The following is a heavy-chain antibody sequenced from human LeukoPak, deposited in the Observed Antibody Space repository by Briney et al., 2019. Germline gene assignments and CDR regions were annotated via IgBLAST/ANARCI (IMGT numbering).Heavy chain of an antibody. CDR2: ISRNTRTI. CDR1: GFTFRNYE. V-gene: IGHV3-48*03. D-gene: IGHD6-19*01. J-gene: IGHJ4*02. Sequence: GGSLRLSCATSGFTFRNYEMNWVRQAPGKGLEWISYISRNTRTIYYADSVKGRFTISRDDAENSLYLQMNSLRAEDTAVYYCARVMTVASTESFDYWGQGTLVTVSS. CDR3: ARVMTVASTESFDY.